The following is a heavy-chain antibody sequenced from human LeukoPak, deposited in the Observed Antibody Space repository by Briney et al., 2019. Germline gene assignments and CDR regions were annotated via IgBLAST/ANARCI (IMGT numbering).Heavy chain of an antibody. J-gene: IGHJ4*01. D-gene: IGHD1-14*01. Sequence: GGSLRLSCAGSGFTSSSYWMNWVRQAPDKGLEWISYISRSGSTTYYGDSVKGRSTISRDNAKNSVFLQLNSLRDEDTAVYFCARDRPGKYYFYSWGHGELFIVSS. CDR1: GFTSSSYW. CDR2: ISRSGSTT. CDR3: ARDRPGKYYFYS. V-gene: IGHV3-48*02.